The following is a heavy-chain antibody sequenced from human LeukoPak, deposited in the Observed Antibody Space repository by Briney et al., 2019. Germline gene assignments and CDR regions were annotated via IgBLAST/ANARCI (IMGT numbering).Heavy chain of an antibody. CDR1: GFNFNYFA. CDR3: SRIKYGGNSGYHFDY. J-gene: IGHJ4*02. CDR2: IGDSGSGG. Sequence: AGGSLRLSCSASGFNFNYFAMSWIRQAPGKRLEWDSTIGDSGSGGSYADSVRGRFTISRDNSKNMVYLQMHSLRVDDSAVYYCSRIKYGGNSGYHFDYWGQGTLVTVSS. V-gene: IGHV3-23*01. D-gene: IGHD4-23*01.